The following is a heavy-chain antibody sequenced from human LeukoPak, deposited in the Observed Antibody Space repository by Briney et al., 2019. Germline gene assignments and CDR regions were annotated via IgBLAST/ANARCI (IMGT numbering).Heavy chain of an antibody. Sequence: GGSLRLSCLTSGFTLSTNAMSWVRQAPGKGLEWISGISGSGASTYYADSVKGRFTISRDDSRNTLYLQMNSLRAEDTAVYYCARENAAGSYSTWGQGTLVTVSS. CDR3: ARENAAGSYST. J-gene: IGHJ5*02. CDR2: ISGSGAST. V-gene: IGHV3-23*01. D-gene: IGHD1-26*01. CDR1: GFTLSTNA.